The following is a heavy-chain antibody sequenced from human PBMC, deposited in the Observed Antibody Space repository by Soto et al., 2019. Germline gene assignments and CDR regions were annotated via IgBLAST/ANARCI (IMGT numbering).Heavy chain of an antibody. CDR3: AKDRMDHNSVWDPFDI. D-gene: IGHD1-20*01. V-gene: IGHV3-23*01. J-gene: IGHJ3*02. CDR1: GFTFTDFA. CDR2: IGGDGAAK. Sequence: ESGGGLAQPGGPLRLSCAASGFTFTDFAMSWVRQAPGKGLEWVSSIGGDGAAKFYAESVKGRFTISRDNSRNTLFLQMTSLRAEDTAIYYCAKDRMDHNSVWDPFDIWGRGTMVTVSS.